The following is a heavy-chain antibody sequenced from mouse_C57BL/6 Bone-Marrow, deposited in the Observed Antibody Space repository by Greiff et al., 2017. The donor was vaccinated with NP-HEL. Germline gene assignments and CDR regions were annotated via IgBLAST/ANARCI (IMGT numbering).Heavy chain of an antibody. CDR2: IYPRSGNT. CDR3: ARPPNYYGSSPYYFDY. D-gene: IGHD1-1*01. V-gene: IGHV1-81*01. J-gene: IGHJ2*01. Sequence: QVQLQQSGAELARPGASVKLSCKASGYTFTSYGISWVKQRTGQGLEWIGEIYPRSGNTYSNEKFKGKATLTADKSSSTAYMERRSLTSEDYAVYFCARPPNYYGSSPYYFDYWGQGTTLTVSS. CDR1: GYTFTSYG.